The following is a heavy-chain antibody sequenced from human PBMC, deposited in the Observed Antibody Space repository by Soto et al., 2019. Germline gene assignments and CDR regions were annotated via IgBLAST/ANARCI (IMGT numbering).Heavy chain of an antibody. CDR1: GFTFSSYA. CDR2: ISYDGSNK. Sequence: PGGSLRLSCAASGFTFSSYAMHWVRQAPGKGLEWVAVISYDGSNKYYADSVKGRFTISRDNSKNTLYLQMNSLRAEDTAVYYWEREGTIIVVAMDYWGQVTLVPVSS. J-gene: IGHJ4*02. V-gene: IGHV3-30-3*01. D-gene: IGHD3-22*01. CDR3: EREGTIIVVAMDY.